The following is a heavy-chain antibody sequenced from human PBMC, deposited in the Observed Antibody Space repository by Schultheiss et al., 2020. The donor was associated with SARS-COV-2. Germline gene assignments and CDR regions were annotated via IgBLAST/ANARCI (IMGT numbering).Heavy chain of an antibody. CDR3: ARARGGYEPQPDY. D-gene: IGHD5-12*01. J-gene: IGHJ4*02. CDR2: INSDGINTGYGDESPT. V-gene: IGHV3-74*01. Sequence: GGSLRLSCVASGFTFSLYWMHWVRQAPGKGLVWVSRINSDGINTGYGDESPTRYADSVKGRFTISRDNAKNTLYLQMNGLRAEDTGVYYCARARGGYEPQPDYWGQGTLVTVSS. CDR1: GFTFSLYW.